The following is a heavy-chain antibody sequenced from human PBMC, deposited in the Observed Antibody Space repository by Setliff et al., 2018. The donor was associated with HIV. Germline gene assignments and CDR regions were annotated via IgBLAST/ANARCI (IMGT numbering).Heavy chain of an antibody. CDR2: IKSKTNGGDGTA. CDR3: TTEADCSSSSCPGTFEY. Sequence: LRLSCAGSGFTFTDAWLSWVRQAPGKGLEWVARIKSKTNGGDGTADYATPVRGRFTISRDDSKNTLYLQMNSLETEDTAMYYCTTEADCSSSSCPGTFEYWGQGTLVTVSS. V-gene: IGHV3-15*01. D-gene: IGHD2-2*01. CDR1: GFTFTDAW. J-gene: IGHJ4*02.